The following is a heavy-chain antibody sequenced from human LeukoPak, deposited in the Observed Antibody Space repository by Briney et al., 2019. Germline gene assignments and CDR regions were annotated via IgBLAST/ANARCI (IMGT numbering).Heavy chain of an antibody. CDR3: ASLWGLRYSDSSGYYYHFDC. CDR1: GGSISSSGYF. J-gene: IGHJ4*02. V-gene: IGHV4-39*01. D-gene: IGHD3-22*01. Sequence: SETLSLTCTVSGGSISSSGYFWGWIRQPPGKGLEWIGSIYYSGTTYYNPSLKSRVTISADTSKNQFSLKLSSVTAADTAVYYCASLWGLRYSDSSGYYYHFDCWGQGTLVTVSS. CDR2: IYYSGTT.